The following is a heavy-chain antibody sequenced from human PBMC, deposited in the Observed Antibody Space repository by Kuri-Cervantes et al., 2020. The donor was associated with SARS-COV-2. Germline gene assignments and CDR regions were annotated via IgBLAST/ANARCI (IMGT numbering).Heavy chain of an antibody. CDR2: INPNSGGT. J-gene: IGHJ6*02. Sequence: GESLKISCKASGYAFTSYYMHWVRQAPGQGLEWMGWINPNSGGTNYAQKFQGWVTMTRDTSISTAYMELSRLRSDDTAVYYCARSYSSGWYYYYGMDVWGQGTTVNVSS. D-gene: IGHD6-19*01. CDR3: ARSYSSGWYYYYGMDV. V-gene: IGHV1-2*04. CDR1: GYAFTSYY.